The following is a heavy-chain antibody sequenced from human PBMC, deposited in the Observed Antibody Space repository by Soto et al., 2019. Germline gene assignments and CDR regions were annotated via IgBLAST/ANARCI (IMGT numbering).Heavy chain of an antibody. CDR1: GYTFTGYY. J-gene: IGHJ6*02. Sequence: QVQLVQSGAEVKKPGASVKVSCKASGYTFTGYYMHWVRQAPGQGLEWMGWINPNSGGTNYAQKCQGWVTMTRDTSISTAYMELSRRRSDDTAVYYCARAYSSSWAYGMDVWGQGTTVTVSS. CDR3: ARAYSSSWAYGMDV. D-gene: IGHD6-13*01. V-gene: IGHV1-2*04. CDR2: INPNSGGT.